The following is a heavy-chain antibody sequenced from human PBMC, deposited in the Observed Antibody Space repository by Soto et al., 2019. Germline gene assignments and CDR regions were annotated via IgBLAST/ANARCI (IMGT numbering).Heavy chain of an antibody. D-gene: IGHD3-16*01. V-gene: IGHV3-74*01. CDR2: INEDGSTI. CDR3: ARDWGGGGGY. Sequence: EVQLVESGGGLVQPGGSLRLSCAASGFTFSSYWMHWVRQAPGKGLVWVSRINEDGSTINYADSVKGRFTISRDNAKNTWYMKMKGRGAGDTVVYYCARDWGGGGGYWGQGTLVTVSS. CDR1: GFTFSSYW. J-gene: IGHJ4*02.